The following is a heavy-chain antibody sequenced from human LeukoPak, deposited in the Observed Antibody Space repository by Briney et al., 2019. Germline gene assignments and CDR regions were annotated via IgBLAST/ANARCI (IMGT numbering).Heavy chain of an antibody. J-gene: IGHJ3*02. V-gene: IGHV3-53*01. CDR3: ASEENGGVYDDGFDI. CDR2: IHTDGNT. Sequence: GGALRLSCAASGFTFSSYWMSWVRQAPGKGLEWVSVIHTDGNTFYADSVEGRFTISRDNFKNTVYLQMSSLRAEDTAVYYCASEENGGVYDDGFDIWGQGTMVTVSS. D-gene: IGHD5/OR15-5a*01. CDR1: GFTFSSYW.